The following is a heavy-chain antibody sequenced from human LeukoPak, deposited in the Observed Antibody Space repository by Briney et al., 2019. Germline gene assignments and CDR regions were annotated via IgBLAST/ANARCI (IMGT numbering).Heavy chain of an antibody. D-gene: IGHD4-17*01. Sequence: SETLSLTCAVYGGSFSGYYWSWIRQPPGKGLEWIGEINHSGSTNYNPSLKSRVTISVDTSKNQFSLKLSSVTAADTAVYYCARGPSDDYGDYSGNWFDPWGQGTLVTVSS. J-gene: IGHJ5*02. V-gene: IGHV4-34*01. CDR3: ARGPSDDYGDYSGNWFDP. CDR2: INHSGST. CDR1: GGSFSGYY.